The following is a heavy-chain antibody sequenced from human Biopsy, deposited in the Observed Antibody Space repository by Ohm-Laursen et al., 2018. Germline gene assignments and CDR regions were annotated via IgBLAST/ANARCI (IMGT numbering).Heavy chain of an antibody. D-gene: IGHD5-24*01. CDR1: GFTFSDYY. V-gene: IGHV3-11*01. Sequence: SLRLSCAASGFTFSDYYMSWIRQAPGTGLEWVSYLTSGGSTTDYADSVKGRFTISRDNAKSSLFLQMNSLRAEDTAVYYCARDVEGFYSYAMDVWGQGTTVTVSS. CDR3: ARDVEGFYSYAMDV. J-gene: IGHJ6*02. CDR2: LTSGGSTT.